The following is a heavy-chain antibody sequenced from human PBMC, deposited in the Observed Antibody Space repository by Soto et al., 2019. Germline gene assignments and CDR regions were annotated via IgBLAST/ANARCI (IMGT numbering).Heavy chain of an antibody. J-gene: IGHJ6*02. CDR2: IIPILTTP. D-gene: IGHD2-8*02. Sequence: QVQLVQSGAEVKKTGSSVKVSCKASGGTFSIYGFSWVRQAPGQGPEWIGGIIPILTTPNYAQKFHGRVMIVADESTTTVYMELSSLKSEDTAVYYCATSVGIAPTGEDGMDVWGQGTSVTVSS. CDR1: GGTFSIYG. CDR3: ATSVGIAPTGEDGMDV. V-gene: IGHV1-69*01.